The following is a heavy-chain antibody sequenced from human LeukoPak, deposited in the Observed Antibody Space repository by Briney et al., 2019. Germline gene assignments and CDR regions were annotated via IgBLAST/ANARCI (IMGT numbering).Heavy chain of an antibody. CDR3: ARSAWSRYSAGAY. CDR1: GGTFSSYA. Sequence: GASVKLSCKASGGTFSSYAITWVRQAPGQGLEWVGGIIPIFGTANYAQKFQCRVTITTDDSTSTAYMELTSLRSEDRAVHHCARSAWSRYSAGAYWGQGTLVTVSS. J-gene: IGHJ4*02. V-gene: IGHV1-69*05. D-gene: IGHD3-3*01. CDR2: IIPIFGTA.